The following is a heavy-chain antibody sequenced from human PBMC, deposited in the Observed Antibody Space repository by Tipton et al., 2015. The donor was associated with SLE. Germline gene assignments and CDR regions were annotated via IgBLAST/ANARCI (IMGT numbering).Heavy chain of an antibody. CDR2: IYASGST. J-gene: IGHJ4*02. V-gene: IGHV4-4*07. D-gene: IGHD2-15*01. Sequence: TLSLTCTVSDGSVSDYYWTWIRQPAGEGLEWIGRIYASGSTNYNPSLRSRAAMSVDTSKNQFSLKLSSLTAADTAVYYCARLLVAAATPRYYFDYWGQGTLVTVSS. CDR1: DGSVSDYY. CDR3: ARLLVAAATPRYYFDY.